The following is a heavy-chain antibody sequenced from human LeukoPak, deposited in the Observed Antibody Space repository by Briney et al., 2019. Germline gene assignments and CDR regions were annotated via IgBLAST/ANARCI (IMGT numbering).Heavy chain of an antibody. D-gene: IGHD6-19*01. V-gene: IGHV3-30*02. CDR1: GFTFSNYG. J-gene: IGHJ4*02. Sequence: GGSLRLSCAASGFTFSNYGMHWVRQAPDKGLGWVAFIRYDESNKHYADSVKGRFTVSRDNSKNTLYMQMNSLRTDDTAVYYCGKGHFPYSSGSVIDFWGQGTLVTVSS. CDR3: GKGHFPYSSGSVIDF. CDR2: IRYDESNK.